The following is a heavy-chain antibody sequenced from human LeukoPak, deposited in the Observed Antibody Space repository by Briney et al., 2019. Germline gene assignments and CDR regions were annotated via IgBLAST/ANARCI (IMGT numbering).Heavy chain of an antibody. V-gene: IGHV3-23*01. J-gene: IGHJ4*02. Sequence: GGSLRLSCAASGFTFSSYAMSWVRQAPGKGLEWVSAISGSGGSTYYADSVKGRFTISRDNSKNTLYLQMNSLRAEDTAVYYCAKLRYSSSWSLDYLDYWGQGTLVTVSS. CDR1: GFTFSSYA. CDR3: AKLRYSSSWSLDYLDY. D-gene: IGHD6-13*01. CDR2: ISGSGGST.